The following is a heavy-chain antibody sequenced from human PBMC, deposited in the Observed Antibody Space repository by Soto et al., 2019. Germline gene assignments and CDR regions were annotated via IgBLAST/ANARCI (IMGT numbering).Heavy chain of an antibody. V-gene: IGHV4-34*01. CDR1: GGSFSGYY. J-gene: IGHJ5*02. Sequence: PSETLSLTCAVYGGSFSGYYWSWIRQPPGKGLEWIGEINHSGSTNYNPSLKSRVTISVDTSKNQFSLKLSSVTAADTAVYYCASGLYGDYALLRENPLTGYWFDPWGQGTLVTVSS. CDR2: INHSGST. CDR3: ASGLYGDYALLRENPLTGYWFDP. D-gene: IGHD4-17*01.